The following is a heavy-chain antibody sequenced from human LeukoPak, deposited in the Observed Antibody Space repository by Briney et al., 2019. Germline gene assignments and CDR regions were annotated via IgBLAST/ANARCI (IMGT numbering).Heavy chain of an antibody. J-gene: IGHJ4*02. CDR3: ARGSITMVRGVLQYYFDY. Sequence: SETLSLTCAVYGGSFSGYYWSWIRQPPGKGLEWIGEINHSGSTNYNPSLKSRVTISVDTSKNQFSLKLSPVTAADTAVYYCARGSITMVRGVLQYYFDYWGQGTLVTVSS. D-gene: IGHD3-10*01. CDR1: GGSFSGYY. CDR2: INHSGST. V-gene: IGHV4-34*01.